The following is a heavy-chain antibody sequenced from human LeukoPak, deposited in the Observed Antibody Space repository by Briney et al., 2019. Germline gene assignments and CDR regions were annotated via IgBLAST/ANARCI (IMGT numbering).Heavy chain of an antibody. Sequence: PSETLSLTCTVSGGSISSYYWSWIQQPPGKGLEWIGYIYYSGSTNYNPSLKSRVTISVDTSKNQFSLKLSSVTAADTAVYYCARVPAGGSSGWYFNYYCGMDVWGQGTTVTVSS. D-gene: IGHD6-19*01. CDR3: ARVPAGGSSGWYFNYYCGMDV. CDR2: IYYSGST. J-gene: IGHJ6*02. V-gene: IGHV4-59*01. CDR1: GGSISSYY.